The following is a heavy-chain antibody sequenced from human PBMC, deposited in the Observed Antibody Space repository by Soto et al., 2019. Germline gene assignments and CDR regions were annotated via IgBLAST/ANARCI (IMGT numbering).Heavy chain of an antibody. Sequence: QVQLVESGGGVVQPGRSLRLSCAASGFTFSNYGIHWVRQAPGKGLVWVTVISYDGSHKYYADSVKGRFTISRDNSKNSVYLEMNSLRDEDTAVYYCAKRRGDHSNSSWGIDVWGQGTTVTVSS. D-gene: IGHD4-4*01. J-gene: IGHJ6*02. V-gene: IGHV3-30*18. CDR2: ISYDGSHK. CDR3: AKRRGDHSNSSWGIDV. CDR1: GFTFSNYG.